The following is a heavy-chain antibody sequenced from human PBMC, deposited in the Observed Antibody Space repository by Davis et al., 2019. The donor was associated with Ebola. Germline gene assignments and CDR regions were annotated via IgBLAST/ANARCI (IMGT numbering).Heavy chain of an antibody. V-gene: IGHV3-30-3*01. CDR1: GFTFSSYA. J-gene: IGHJ5*02. D-gene: IGHD6-13*01. CDR3: ARGYDSSSWYFSGRRGAGFDP. CDR2: ISYDGSNK. Sequence: GESLKISCAASGFTFSSYAMHWVRQAPGKGLEWVAVISYDGSNKYYADSVKGRFTISRDNAKNSLYLQMNSLRAEDTAVYYCARGYDSSSWYFSGRRGAGFDPWGQGTLVTVSS.